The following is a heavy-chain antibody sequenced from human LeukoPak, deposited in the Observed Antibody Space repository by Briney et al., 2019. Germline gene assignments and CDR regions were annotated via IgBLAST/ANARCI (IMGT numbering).Heavy chain of an antibody. J-gene: IGHJ4*02. CDR2: IYTSGST. Sequence: SETLSLTCTVSGGSISSGSDYWSWIRQPAGKGLEWIGRIYTSGSTNYNPSLKSRVTMSVDTSKNQFSLKLSSVTAADTAVYYCARFSSIAAAFDYWGQGTLVTVSS. CDR1: GGSISSGSDY. D-gene: IGHD6-13*01. CDR3: ARFSSIAAAFDY. V-gene: IGHV4-61*02.